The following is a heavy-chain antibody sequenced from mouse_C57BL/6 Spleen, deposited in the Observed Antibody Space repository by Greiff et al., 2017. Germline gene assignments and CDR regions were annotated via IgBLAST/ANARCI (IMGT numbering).Heavy chain of an antibody. J-gene: IGHJ3*01. D-gene: IGHD3-2*02. CDR1: GFTFSDYG. CDR3: ARKDLQLRFFAY. CDR2: ISSGSSTI. V-gene: IGHV5-17*01. Sequence: EVHLVESGGGLVKPGGSLKLSCAASGFTFSDYGMHWVRQAPEKGLEWVAYISSGSSTIYYADTVKGRFTISRDNAKNTLFLQMTSLRSEDTAMYYCARKDLQLRFFAYWGQGTLVTVSA.